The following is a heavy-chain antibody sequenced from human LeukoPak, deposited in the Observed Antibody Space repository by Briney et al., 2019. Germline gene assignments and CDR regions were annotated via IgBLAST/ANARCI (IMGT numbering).Heavy chain of an antibody. CDR3: ARGLVCSQFDTFDV. Sequence: PSETLSLTCTVSSGSLSGNYYGWFRQAPGKGLEWIGSIYYSGSDNYNPSHESRISMSLDTSKNQVSLRLSSVTAADTALYYCARGLVCSQFDTFDVWGQGRMVTVSS. V-gene: IGHV4-59*01. D-gene: IGHD2-8*01. CDR1: SGSLSGNY. CDR2: IYYSGSD. J-gene: IGHJ3*01.